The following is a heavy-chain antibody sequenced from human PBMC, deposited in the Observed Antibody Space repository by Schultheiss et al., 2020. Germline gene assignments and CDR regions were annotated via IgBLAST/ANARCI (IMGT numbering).Heavy chain of an antibody. CDR3: AISSDPYYYYGMDV. D-gene: IGHD3-22*01. J-gene: IGHJ6*02. CDR1: GFTFSSYA. V-gene: IGHV3-33*08. CDR2: IWYDGSNK. Sequence: GGALRLSCAASGFTFSSYAMHWVRQAPGKGLEWVAVIWYDGSNKYYADSVKGRFTISRDNSKNTLYLQMNSLRAEDTAVYYCAISSDPYYYYGMDVWGQGTSVTFSS.